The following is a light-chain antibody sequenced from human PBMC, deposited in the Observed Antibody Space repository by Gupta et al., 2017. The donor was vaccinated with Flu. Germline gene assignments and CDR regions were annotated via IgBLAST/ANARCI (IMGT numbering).Light chain of an antibody. Sequence: DIVMTQSPLSLPVTPGEPASISCRSSRSLLHINGYNYLDWYLQKPGQSPQLLIYLGSNRASGVPDRFSGSGSGTDFTLKISRVEAEDVGVYYCMQALQTPWTFGQGTKVEIK. CDR2: LGS. CDR3: MQALQTPWT. CDR1: RSLLHINGYNY. J-gene: IGKJ1*01. V-gene: IGKV2-28*01.